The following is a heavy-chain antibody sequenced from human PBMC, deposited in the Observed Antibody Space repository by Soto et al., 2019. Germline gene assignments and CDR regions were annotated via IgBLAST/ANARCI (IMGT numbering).Heavy chain of an antibody. J-gene: IGHJ1*01. CDR3: AKGLSVVVVAATPAEYFQH. CDR2: ISYDGSNK. Sequence: GGSLRVSSGAAGFTCGGYGMHWVRQAPGKGLEWVAVISYDGSNKYYADSVKGRFTISRDNSKNTLYLQMNSLRAEDTAVYYCAKGLSVVVVAATPAEYFQHWGQGTLVTVSS. D-gene: IGHD2-15*01. CDR1: GFTCGGYG. V-gene: IGHV3-30*18.